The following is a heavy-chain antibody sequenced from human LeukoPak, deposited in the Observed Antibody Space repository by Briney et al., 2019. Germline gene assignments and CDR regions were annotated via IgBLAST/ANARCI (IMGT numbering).Heavy chain of an antibody. J-gene: IGHJ4*02. Sequence: PGGSLRLSCAASGFTVSSNYMSWVRQTPGKGLEWVSVIYSGGSTYYADSVEGRFTISRDNSKNTLYLQMSSLRAEDTAVYYCASGRCSGGSCSDYWGQGTLVTVSS. CDR3: ASGRCSGGSCSDY. CDR2: IYSGGST. CDR1: GFTVSSNY. V-gene: IGHV3-53*01. D-gene: IGHD2-15*01.